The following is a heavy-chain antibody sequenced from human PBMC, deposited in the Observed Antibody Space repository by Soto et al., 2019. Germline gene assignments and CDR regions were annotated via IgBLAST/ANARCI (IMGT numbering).Heavy chain of an antibody. J-gene: IGHJ6*02. CDR1: GGSISSGGYY. D-gene: IGHD3-3*01. CDR2: IYYSGST. Sequence: SETLSLTCTVSGGSISSGGYYWSWIRQHPGKGLEWIGYIYYSGSTYYNPSLKSRVTISVDTSKNQFSLKLSSVTAADTAVYYCARATYYDFWSGYSALDYYYYGMEVWGQGTTVTVSS. CDR3: ARATYYDFWSGYSALDYYYYGMEV. V-gene: IGHV4-31*03.